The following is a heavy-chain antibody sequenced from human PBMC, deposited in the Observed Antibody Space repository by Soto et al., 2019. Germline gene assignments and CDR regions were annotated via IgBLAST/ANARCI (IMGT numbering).Heavy chain of an antibody. Sequence: EVQLLESGGGLVQPGGSLRLSCAASGFTFSSYAMSWVRQAPGKGLEWVSAISGSGGSTYYADSVKGRFTISRDNSQNTLYLQMNSLRAEDTAVYYCAKVLAGEYFWSGYYPADAFDIWGQGTMVTVSS. D-gene: IGHD3-3*01. J-gene: IGHJ3*02. CDR2: ISGSGGST. V-gene: IGHV3-23*01. CDR3: AKVLAGEYFWSGYYPADAFDI. CDR1: GFTFSSYA.